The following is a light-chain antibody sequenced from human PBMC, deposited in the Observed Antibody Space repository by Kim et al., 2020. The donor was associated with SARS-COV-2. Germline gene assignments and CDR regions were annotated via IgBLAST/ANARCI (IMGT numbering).Light chain of an antibody. Sequence: GQRFTISCSGSSSNIGTNSVYWYQQLPGTTPKLLMSRNNQRPSGVPDRFSGSKSGISASLAISGLRSEDEANYYCAAWDDSLSGYVFGTGTKVTVL. CDR2: RNN. J-gene: IGLJ1*01. V-gene: IGLV1-47*01. CDR3: AAWDDSLSGYV. CDR1: SSNIGTNS.